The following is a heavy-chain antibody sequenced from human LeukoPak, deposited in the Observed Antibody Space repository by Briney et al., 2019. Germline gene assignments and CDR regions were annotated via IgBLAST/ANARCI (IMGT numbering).Heavy chain of an antibody. D-gene: IGHD3-10*01. V-gene: IGHV1-18*01. CDR3: ARVTVRFGELLLSYFDY. J-gene: IGHJ4*02. CDR2: TSAYNGNT. Sequence: VASVKVSCKASGYTFTSYGISWVRQAPGQGLEWMGWTSAYNGNTNYAQKLQGRVTMTTDTSTSTAYMELRSLRSDDTAVYYCARVTVRFGELLLSYFDYWGQGTLVTVSS. CDR1: GYTFTSYG.